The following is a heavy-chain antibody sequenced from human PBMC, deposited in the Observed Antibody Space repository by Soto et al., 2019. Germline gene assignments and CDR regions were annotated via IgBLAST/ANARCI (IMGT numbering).Heavy chain of an antibody. CDR3: ARDLAGASISNWFDP. D-gene: IGHD1-26*01. CDR1: GFTFSSYG. CDR2: IWYDASNK. J-gene: IGHJ5*02. V-gene: IGHV3-33*01. Sequence: QVQLVESGGGVVQPGRSLRLSCAASGFTFSSYGMHWVPQAPGKGLEWVAVIWYDASNKYYGDSVKGRFTISRDNSKNTLYLQMNSLRAEDTAVYYCARDLAGASISNWFDPWGQGTLVTVSS.